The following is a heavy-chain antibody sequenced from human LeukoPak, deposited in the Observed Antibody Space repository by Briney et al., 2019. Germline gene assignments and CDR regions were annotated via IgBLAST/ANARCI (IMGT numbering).Heavy chain of an antibody. D-gene: IGHD3-3*01. J-gene: IGHJ6*03. CDR2: IYTSGST. Sequence: SETLSLTCTLSGGSISRYYWSWIRQSPGKGLEWIGYIYTSGSTSYNPSLKSRVTMSVDTSKNQFSLKLSSVTAADTAVYYCAREGSHYDFWSGYYSSRGHYYYMDVWGKGTTVTVSS. CDR1: GGSISRYY. V-gene: IGHV4-59*01. CDR3: AREGSHYDFWSGYYSSRGHYYYMDV.